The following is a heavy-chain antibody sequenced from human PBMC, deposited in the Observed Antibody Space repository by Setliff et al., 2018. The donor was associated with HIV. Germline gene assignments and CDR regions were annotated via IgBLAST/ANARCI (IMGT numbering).Heavy chain of an antibody. CDR3: AKGGYGGAYYVAGY. V-gene: IGHV3-53*01. CDR1: GFGVTDTY. Sequence: GTLSLSCKASGFGVTDTYMAWVRQVPGKGLEWVTLIYKAGKTYYADFVKGRFTIARDDTKNTVSLQMTTLEPGDTAMYYCAKGGYGGAYYVAGYWGQGTKVTVSS. D-gene: IGHD5-18*01. CDR2: IYKAGKT. J-gene: IGHJ4*02.